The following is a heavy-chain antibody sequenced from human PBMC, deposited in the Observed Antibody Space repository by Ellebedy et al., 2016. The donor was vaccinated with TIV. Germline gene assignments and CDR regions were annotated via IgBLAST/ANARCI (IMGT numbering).Heavy chain of an antibody. Sequence: PGGSLRLSCAASGFTFSSYSMNWVRQAPGKGLEWVSSISSSSSYIYYADSVKGRFTISRDNAKNSLYLQMNSLRAEDTAVYYCAREGTMKALEVFYFDYWGQGTLVTVSS. CDR1: GFTFSSYS. D-gene: IGHD3-22*01. J-gene: IGHJ4*02. V-gene: IGHV3-21*01. CDR2: ISSSSSYI. CDR3: AREGTMKALEVFYFDY.